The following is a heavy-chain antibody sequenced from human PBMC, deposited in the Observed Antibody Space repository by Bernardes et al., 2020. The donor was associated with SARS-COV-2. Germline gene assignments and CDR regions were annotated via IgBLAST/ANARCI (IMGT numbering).Heavy chain of an antibody. J-gene: IGHJ4*02. CDR3: AKDLPPAARQWLVSSTDY. D-gene: IGHD6-19*01. CDR2: ISGSGGST. CDR1: GFTFSSYA. Sequence: GGSLRLSCAASGFTFSSYAMSWVRQAPGKGLEWVSAISGSGGSTYYADSVKGRFTISRDNSKNTLYLQMNSLRAEDTAVYYCAKDLPPAARQWLVSSTDYWGQGTLVTVSS. V-gene: IGHV3-23*01.